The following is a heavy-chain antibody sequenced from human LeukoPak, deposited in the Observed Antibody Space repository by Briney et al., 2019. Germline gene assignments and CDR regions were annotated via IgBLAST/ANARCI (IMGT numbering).Heavy chain of an antibody. CDR2: ISSSGSTI. J-gene: IGHJ6*04. D-gene: IGHD2-2*01. CDR3: AAGVRYCSSTSCYL. CDR1: GFTFSDYY. V-gene: IGHV3-11*04. Sequence: PGGSLRLSCAASGFTFSDYYMSWIRQAPGKGLEWVSYISSSGSTIYYADSVKGRFTISRDNAKNSLYLQMNSLRAEDTAVYYCAAGVRYCSSTSCYLWGKGTTVTVSS.